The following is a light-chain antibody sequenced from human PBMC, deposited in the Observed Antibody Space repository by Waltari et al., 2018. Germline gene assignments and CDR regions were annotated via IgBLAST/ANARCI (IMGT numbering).Light chain of an antibody. CDR1: QSISSW. Sequence: DIQMTQSPSTLSASVGERVTITCRASQSISSWLAWYQQKPGKAPKRLIYKASSLESGVPSRFSGSGSGTEFTLTISSLQPDDFATYYCQQYNSYSSTFGQGTKVEIK. J-gene: IGKJ1*01. CDR3: QQYNSYSST. V-gene: IGKV1-5*03. CDR2: KAS.